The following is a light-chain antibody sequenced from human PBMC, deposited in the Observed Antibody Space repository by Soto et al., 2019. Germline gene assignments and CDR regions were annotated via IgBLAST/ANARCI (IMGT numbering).Light chain of an antibody. Sequence: EIVMTQSPASLSVSPMEMATLSFMASQSVRSSFLAWYQQKPGQAPSLLIYGASTRATGIPARFSGSGSGTEFTLTINSLQSEDFAVYYCQQYSNWPLTFGGGTKVDIK. CDR3: QQYSNWPLT. CDR2: GAS. CDR1: QSVRSSF. V-gene: IGKV3-15*01. J-gene: IGKJ4*01.